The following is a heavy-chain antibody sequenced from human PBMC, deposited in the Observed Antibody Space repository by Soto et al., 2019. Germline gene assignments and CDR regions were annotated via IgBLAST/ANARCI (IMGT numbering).Heavy chain of an antibody. Sequence: GESLKISCKGAGYSFTSYWIVWVRQMPGKGLEWMGIIYPDDSDTRYNPSFQGHVTISADKSINTAYLQWSSLEASDAAMYYCARHWPQQPLDPWGQGTLVTVSS. D-gene: IGHD6-13*01. CDR1: GYSFTSYW. CDR3: ARHWPQQPLDP. V-gene: IGHV5-51*01. CDR2: IYPDDSDT. J-gene: IGHJ5*02.